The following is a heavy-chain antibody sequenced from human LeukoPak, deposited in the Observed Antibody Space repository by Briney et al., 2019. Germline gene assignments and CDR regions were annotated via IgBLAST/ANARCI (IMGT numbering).Heavy chain of an antibody. Sequence: SETLSLTCTVSGGSISSYYWSWIRQPPGKGLEWIGYIYYGGYTNYNPSLKSRVTISVDTSKNQFSLKLSSVTAADTAVYYCARDRPAKFWGQGTLVTVSS. J-gene: IGHJ4*02. V-gene: IGHV4-59*12. CDR2: IYYGGYT. CDR1: GGSISSYY. CDR3: ARDRPAKF. D-gene: IGHD6-6*01.